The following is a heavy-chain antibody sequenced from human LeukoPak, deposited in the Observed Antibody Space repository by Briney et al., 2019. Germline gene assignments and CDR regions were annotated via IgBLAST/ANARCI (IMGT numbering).Heavy chain of an antibody. D-gene: IGHD5-18*01. V-gene: IGHV3-30*03. Sequence: PGGSLRLSCAASGFTFSSYGMHWVRQAPGKGLEWVAVISYDGSNKYYADSVKGRFTISRDNSKNTLYLQMNSLRAEDTAVYYCARDQNGYSYGYGFDYWGQGTLVTVSS. CDR2: ISYDGSNK. J-gene: IGHJ4*02. CDR3: ARDQNGYSYGYGFDY. CDR1: GFTFSSYG.